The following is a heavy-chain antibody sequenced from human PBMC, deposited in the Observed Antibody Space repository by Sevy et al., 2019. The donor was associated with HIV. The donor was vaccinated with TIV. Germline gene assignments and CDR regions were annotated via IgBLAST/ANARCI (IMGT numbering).Heavy chain of an antibody. V-gene: IGHV3-7*03. Sequence: GGALRLSCAASGFTFNNYWMTWVRQAPGKGLEGVANIKQDGSDKYYMEPVKGRFNISRDNTKNSLYLQLNSRRAEDTAVYYCARSWDYWGQMGYWGQGTLVTVSS. CDR1: GFTFNNYW. CDR3: ARSWDYWGQMGY. D-gene: IGHD7-27*01. CDR2: IKQDGSDK. J-gene: IGHJ4*02.